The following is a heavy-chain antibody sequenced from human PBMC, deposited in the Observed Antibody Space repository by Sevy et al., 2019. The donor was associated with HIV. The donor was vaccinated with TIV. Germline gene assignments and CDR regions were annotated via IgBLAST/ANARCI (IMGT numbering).Heavy chain of an antibody. V-gene: IGHV1-69*13. CDR2: IIPIFGTP. CDR1: GDTFSTYG. CDR3: AREGGVATTGDHDAFDI. J-gene: IGHJ3*02. D-gene: IGHD7-27*01. Sequence: ASVKVSCKASGDTFSTYGLSWVRQAPGQGLEWMGGIIPIFGTPNYAQKFQGRVTITADESASTAYMELRSRRSEDTALYYCAREGGVATTGDHDAFDIWGHGTLVTVSS.